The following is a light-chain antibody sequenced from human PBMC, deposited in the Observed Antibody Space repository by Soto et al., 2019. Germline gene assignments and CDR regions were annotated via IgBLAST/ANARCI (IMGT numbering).Light chain of an antibody. V-gene: IGKV3-20*01. Sequence: EIVLTQSPGTLSSSPGERATLSCRASQSVSSSYLAWYQQKPGQAPRLLLYGASSRATGIPARCSGSGSGTDFTLTISRLEPEDFAVYYCQQYGSSPLWTFGQGTKVDIK. J-gene: IGKJ1*01. CDR3: QQYGSSPLWT. CDR1: QSVSSSY. CDR2: GAS.